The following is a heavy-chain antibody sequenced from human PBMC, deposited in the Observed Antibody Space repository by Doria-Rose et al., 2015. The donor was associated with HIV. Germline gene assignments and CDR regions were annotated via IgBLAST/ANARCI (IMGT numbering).Heavy chain of an antibody. J-gene: IGHJ4*02. CDR3: ARIKSSRWYHKYYFDF. D-gene: IGHD6-13*01. Sequence: QVTLKESGPVLVKPTETLTLTCTVSGVSLSSPGMGVSWIRQPPGKALEWLANINADDERSCKTSLKSRLTISRGTSKSQVVLTMTDMDPVDTATYYCARIKSSRWYHKYYFDFWGQGTLVIVSA. CDR1: GVSLSSPGMG. CDR2: INADDER. V-gene: IGHV2-26*01.